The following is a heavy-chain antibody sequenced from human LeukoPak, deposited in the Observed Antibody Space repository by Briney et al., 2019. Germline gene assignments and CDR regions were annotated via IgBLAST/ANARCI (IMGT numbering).Heavy chain of an antibody. Sequence: SETLSLTCTVPGGSISSYYWSWIRQPPGKGLEWIGYIYYSGSTNYNPSLKSRVTISVDTSKNQFSLKLSSVTAADTAVYYCARLGPSGYYYFDYWGQGTLVTVSS. CDR1: GGSISSYY. V-gene: IGHV4-59*08. CDR3: ARLGPSGYYYFDY. J-gene: IGHJ4*02. CDR2: IYYSGST. D-gene: IGHD3-3*01.